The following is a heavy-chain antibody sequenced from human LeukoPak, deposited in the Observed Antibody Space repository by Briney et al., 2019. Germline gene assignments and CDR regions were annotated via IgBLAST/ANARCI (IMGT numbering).Heavy chain of an antibody. CDR3: ARGGSGWPFDY. J-gene: IGHJ4*02. CDR1: GLTFSTNS. CDR2: ISSSGSTI. Sequence: GGSLRLSCAAAGLTFSTNSMNWVRQAPGKGLEWVSYISSSGSTIYYADSVKGRFTISRDNAKNSLYLQMNSLRAEDTAVYYCARGGSGWPFDYWGQGTLVTVSS. D-gene: IGHD6-19*01. V-gene: IGHV3-48*04.